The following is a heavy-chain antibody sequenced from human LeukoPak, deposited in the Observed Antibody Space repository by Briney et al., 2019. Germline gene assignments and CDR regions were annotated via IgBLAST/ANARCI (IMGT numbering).Heavy chain of an antibody. J-gene: IGHJ1*01. CDR2: IKSKTDGGTI. V-gene: IGHV3-15*01. D-gene: IGHD3-22*01. CDR3: TTDLSELDDSGYYAKYFHH. Sequence: GGSLRLSCAASGFTFSNAYMTWVRQAPGKGLEWVGRIKSKTDGGTIDYAAPVKGRFTISRGDSKDTLFLQMNSLKTEDTAVYYCTTDLSELDDSGYYAKYFHHWGQGTLVSVSS. CDR1: GFTFSNAY.